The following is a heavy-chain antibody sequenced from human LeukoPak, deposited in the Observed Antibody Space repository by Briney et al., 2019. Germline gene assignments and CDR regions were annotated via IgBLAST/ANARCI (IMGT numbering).Heavy chain of an antibody. V-gene: IGHV3-15*01. CDR1: GFTFSNAW. J-gene: IGHJ4*02. D-gene: IGHD3-10*01. CDR2: IKSKTDGGTT. CDR3: TITMEGSGSLSGFDY. Sequence: GGSLRLSCAASGFTFSNAWMTWVRQAPGRGLEWVGRIKSKTDGGTTDYAAPVKGRFTISRDDSKNTLYLQMNSLKTEDTAVYYCTITMEGSGSLSGFDYWGQGTLVTVSS.